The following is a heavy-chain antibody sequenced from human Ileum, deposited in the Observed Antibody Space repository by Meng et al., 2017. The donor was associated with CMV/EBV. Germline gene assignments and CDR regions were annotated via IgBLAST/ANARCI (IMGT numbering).Heavy chain of an antibody. CDR1: RGSSSSDY. CDR2: IYTSGST. Sequence: QVRLQESGPGLVEPSGTLSLTCTVSRGSSSSDYWSWIRQPAGKGLEWIGRIYTSGSTNYNPSLKSRVTMSVDTSKTQFSLKLSSVTAADTAVYYCARGPYSSSWSSFDYWGQGTLVTVSS. CDR3: ARGPYSSSWSSFDY. J-gene: IGHJ4*02. V-gene: IGHV4-4*07. D-gene: IGHD6-13*01.